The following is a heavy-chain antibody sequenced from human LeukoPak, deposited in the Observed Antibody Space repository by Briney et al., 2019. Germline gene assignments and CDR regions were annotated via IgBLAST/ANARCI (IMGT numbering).Heavy chain of an antibody. CDR3: ARDSQPYYYDSKRFRRWFDP. D-gene: IGHD3-22*01. CDR1: GYTFTSYG. CDR2: ISVYNGNT. V-gene: IGHV1-18*01. Sequence: ASVKDSCKASGYTFTSYGISWVRQAPGQGLEWMGWISVYNGNTNYAQKLQGRVTMTTDTSTGTAYMELRSLRSDDTAVYYCARDSQPYYYDSKRFRRWFDPWGQGTLVTVSS. J-gene: IGHJ5*02.